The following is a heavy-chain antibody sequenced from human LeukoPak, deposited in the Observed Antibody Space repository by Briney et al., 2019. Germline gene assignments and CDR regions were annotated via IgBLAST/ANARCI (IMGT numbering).Heavy chain of an antibody. D-gene: IGHD3-10*01. Sequence: ASVKVSCKASGYTFTGYYMHWVRQAPGQGLERMGWINTNTGNPTYAQGFTGRFVFSLDTSVSTAYLQISSLKAEDTAVYYCAILRGITMVRGFDYWGQGTLVTVSS. V-gene: IGHV7-4-1*02. CDR3: AILRGITMVRGFDY. CDR1: GYTFTGYY. CDR2: INTNTGNP. J-gene: IGHJ4*02.